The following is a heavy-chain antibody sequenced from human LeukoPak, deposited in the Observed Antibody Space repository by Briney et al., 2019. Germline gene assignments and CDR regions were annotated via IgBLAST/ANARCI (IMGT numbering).Heavy chain of an antibody. CDR3: AKARTHEYSNYNY. J-gene: IGHJ4*02. V-gene: IGHV3-30*04. D-gene: IGHD4-11*01. CDR1: GFTFSSYA. CDR2: ISYDGSNK. Sequence: GRSLRLSCAASGFTFSSYAMHWVRQAPGKGLGWVAVISYDGSNKYYADSVKGRFTISRDNSKNTLYLQMNSLRAEDTAVYYCAKARTHEYSNYNYWGQGTLVTVSS.